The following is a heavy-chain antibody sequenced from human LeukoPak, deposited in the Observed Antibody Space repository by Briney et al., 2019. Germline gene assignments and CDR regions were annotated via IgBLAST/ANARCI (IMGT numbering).Heavy chain of an antibody. CDR3: ARVLGATTEYYYYYMDV. CDR2: ISSSGSTI. J-gene: IGHJ6*03. D-gene: IGHD1-26*01. V-gene: IGHV3-48*03. Sequence: GGSMRLSCAASGFTFSSYEMNWVRQAPGKGLEWVSYISSSGSTIYYADSVKGRFTISRDNAKNSLYLQMNSLRAEDTAVYYCARVLGATTEYYYYYMDVWGKGTTVTVSS. CDR1: GFTFSSYE.